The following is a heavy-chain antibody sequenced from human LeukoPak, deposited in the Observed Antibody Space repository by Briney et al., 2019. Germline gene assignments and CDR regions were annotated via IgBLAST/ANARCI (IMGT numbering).Heavy chain of an antibody. J-gene: IGHJ4*02. CDR3: AKKMSDIVATYLFDY. D-gene: IGHD5-12*01. CDR2: IIVSVGST. Sequence: PGGSLRLSCAASGFTVSSYGMRWVRQDGGKGRGWVSVIIVSVGSTYYAASVKGRFTISRDNSKSTLYLQMNSLRAEDTAVYSCAKKMSDIVATYLFDYWGQGTLVTVSS. CDR1: GFTVSSYG. V-gene: IGHV3-23*01.